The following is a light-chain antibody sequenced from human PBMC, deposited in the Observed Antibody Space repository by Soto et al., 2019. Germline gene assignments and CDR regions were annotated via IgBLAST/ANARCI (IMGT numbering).Light chain of an antibody. Sequence: QSVLTQPASVSGSPGQSITISCTGTSSDFGGYNYVSWYQQHPGKAPKLMIYDVSNRPSGVSNRFSGSKSGNTASLTISGLQAEDEADYYCSSYTSSSTSHVFGTGTKVTVL. J-gene: IGLJ1*01. CDR2: DVS. CDR1: SSDFGGYNY. V-gene: IGLV2-14*01. CDR3: SSYTSSSTSHV.